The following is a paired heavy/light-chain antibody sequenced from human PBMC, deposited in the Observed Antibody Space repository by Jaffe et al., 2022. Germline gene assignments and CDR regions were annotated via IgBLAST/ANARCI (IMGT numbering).Light chain of an antibody. CDR2: GAS. V-gene: IGKV3-20*01. Sequence: EIVLTQSPGTLSLSPGERATLSCRASQSVSSSYLAWYQQKPGQAPRLLIYGASSRATGIPDRFSGSGSGTDFTLTISRLEPEDFAVYYCQQYGSSPATFGPGTKVDIK. CDR3: QQYGSSPAT. CDR1: QSVSSSY. J-gene: IGKJ3*01.
Heavy chain of an antibody. CDR3: ARSRHGSGSYYKFRHNGYPMYYFDY. CDR2: IYTSGST. D-gene: IGHD3-10*01. CDR1: GGSISSGSYY. J-gene: IGHJ4*02. V-gene: IGHV4-61*02. Sequence: QVQLQESGPGLVKPSQTLSLTCTVSGGSISSGSYYWSWIRQPAGKGLEWIGRIYTSGSTNYNPSLKSRVTISVDTSKNQFSLKLSSVTAADTAVYYCARSRHGSGSYYKFRHNGYPMYYFDYWGQGTLVTVSS.